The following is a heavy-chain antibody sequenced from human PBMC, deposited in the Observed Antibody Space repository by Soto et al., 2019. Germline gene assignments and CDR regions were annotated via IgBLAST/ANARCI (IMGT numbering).Heavy chain of an antibody. V-gene: IGHV3-30*18. Sequence: PGGSLRLSCAASGFTFSSYGMHWVRQAPGKGLEWVAVISYDGSNKYYADSVKGRFTIPRDNSKNTLYLQMNSLRAEDTAVYYCAKEAIDIVLVPAAMYYYYYYGMDVWGQGTTVTVSS. D-gene: IGHD2-2*01. CDR3: AKEAIDIVLVPAAMYYYYYYGMDV. CDR2: ISYDGSNK. J-gene: IGHJ6*02. CDR1: GFTFSSYG.